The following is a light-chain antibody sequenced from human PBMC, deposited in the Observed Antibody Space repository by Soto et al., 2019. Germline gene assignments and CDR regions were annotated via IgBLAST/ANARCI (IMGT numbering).Light chain of an antibody. Sequence: DIQMTQAPSTLSASVGDRVTITWRASQSISYWLAWYQQKPGKAPNLLIYDASNLESGVPSRFSGSGFGTEFTLTISSLQPDDFATYYCQQYNSYSWTFGQGTKVDI. CDR3: QQYNSYSWT. J-gene: IGKJ1*01. CDR1: QSISYW. CDR2: DAS. V-gene: IGKV1-5*01.